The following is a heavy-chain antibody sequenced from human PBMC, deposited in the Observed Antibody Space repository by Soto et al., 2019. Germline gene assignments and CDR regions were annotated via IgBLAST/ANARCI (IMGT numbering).Heavy chain of an antibody. CDR3: ATDSGSYWAFDY. CDR2: INAANGNT. CDR1: GYTFTIYA. V-gene: IGHV1-3*01. Sequence: ASVKVSCKASGYTFTIYAVHGVLQSPGQRLEWLGWINAANGNTKYSQKFQGRITITRDTSASTTYMELSSLTSEDTAVYYCATDSGSYWAFDYWGQGALVTVSS. J-gene: IGHJ4*02. D-gene: IGHD1-26*01.